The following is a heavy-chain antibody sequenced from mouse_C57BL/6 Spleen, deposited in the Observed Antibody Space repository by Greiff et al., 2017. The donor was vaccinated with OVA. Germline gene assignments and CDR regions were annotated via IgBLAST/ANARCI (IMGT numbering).Heavy chain of an antibody. CDR1: GYAFSSYW. D-gene: IGHD4-1*01. V-gene: IGHV1-80*01. CDR3: AELTGTSAWFAY. CDR2: IYPGDGDT. Sequence: QVQLKESGAELVKPGASVKISCKASGYAFSSYWMNWVKQRPGKGLEWIGQIYPGDGDTNYNGKFKGKATLTADKSSSTAYMQLSSLTSEDSAVYFCAELTGTSAWFAYWGQGTLVTVSA. J-gene: IGHJ3*01.